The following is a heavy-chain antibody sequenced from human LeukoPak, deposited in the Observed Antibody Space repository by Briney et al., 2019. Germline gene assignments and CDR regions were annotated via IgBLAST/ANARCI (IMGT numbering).Heavy chain of an antibody. J-gene: IGHJ4*02. CDR3: ARGNKLSYYYDSSGYFYFDY. D-gene: IGHD3-22*01. V-gene: IGHV4-34*01. Sequence: SETLSLTCAVYGGSFSGYYWSWIRQPPGKGLEWIGEINHSGSANYNPSLKSRVTISVDSSKNQFSLKLSSVTAADTAVYYCARGNKLSYYYDSSGYFYFDYWGQGTLVTVSS. CDR1: GGSFSGYY. CDR2: INHSGSA.